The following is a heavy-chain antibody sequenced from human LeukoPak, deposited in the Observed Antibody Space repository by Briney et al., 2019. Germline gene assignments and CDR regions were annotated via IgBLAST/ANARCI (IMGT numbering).Heavy chain of an antibody. CDR3: AKSYDSYYDAFDI. D-gene: IGHD3-22*01. CDR2: ISSSSSYI. Sequence: GGSLRLSCAASGFTFSSYSMNWVRQTPGKGLEWVSSISSSSSYIFYADSVKGRFTISRDNSKNTLYLQMNSLRAEDTAVYYCAKSYDSYYDAFDIWGQGTMVTVSS. J-gene: IGHJ3*02. CDR1: GFTFSSYS. V-gene: IGHV3-21*04.